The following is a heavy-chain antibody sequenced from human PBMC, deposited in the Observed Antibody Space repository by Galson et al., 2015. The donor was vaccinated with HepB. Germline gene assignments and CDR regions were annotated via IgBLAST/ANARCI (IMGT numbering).Heavy chain of an antibody. CDR3: ARALAVAGTLAFDI. J-gene: IGHJ3*02. Sequence: SLRLSCAASGFTFSSYAMHWVRQAPGKGLEWVAVISYDGSNKYYADSVKGRFTISRDNSKNTLYLQMNSLRAEDTAVYYCARALAVAGTLAFDIWGQGTMVTVSS. D-gene: IGHD6-19*01. V-gene: IGHV3-30-3*01. CDR2: ISYDGSNK. CDR1: GFTFSSYA.